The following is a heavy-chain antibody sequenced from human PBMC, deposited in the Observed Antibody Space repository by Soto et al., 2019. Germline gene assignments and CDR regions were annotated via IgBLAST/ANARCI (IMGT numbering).Heavy chain of an antibody. CDR3: ARLLGGYYDSSGYYDQRYAFDI. CDR1: GGTFSSYA. CDR2: IIPIFGTA. J-gene: IGHJ3*02. V-gene: IGHV1-69*13. D-gene: IGHD3-22*01. Sequence: SVKVSCKASGGTFSSYAISWVRQAPGQGLEWMGGIIPIFGTANYAQKFQGRVTITAEESMSTAYMELSSLRSEDTAVYSCARLLGGYYDSSGYYDQRYAFDIWGQGTLVTVSS.